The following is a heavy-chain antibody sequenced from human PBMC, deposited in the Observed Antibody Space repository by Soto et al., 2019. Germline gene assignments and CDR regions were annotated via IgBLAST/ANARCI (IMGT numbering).Heavy chain of an antibody. V-gene: IGHV1-18*01. CDR2: ISAYNGNT. CDR1: GYTFTSYG. Sequence: QVQLVQSGAEVKKPGASVKVSSKASGYTFTSYGISWVRQAPGQGLEWMGWISAYNGNTNYAQKLQGRVTMTTDTSTSTAYMELRSLRSDDTAVYYCARDRPVLRFLEWLFGYYYYGMDVWGQGTTVTVSS. D-gene: IGHD3-3*01. J-gene: IGHJ6*02. CDR3: ARDRPVLRFLEWLFGYYYYGMDV.